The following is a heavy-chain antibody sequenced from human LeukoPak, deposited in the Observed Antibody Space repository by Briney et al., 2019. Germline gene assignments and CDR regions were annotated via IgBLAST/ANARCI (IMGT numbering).Heavy chain of an antibody. Sequence: KTGGSLRLSCAASGFTFSSYSMNWVRQAPGKGLEWVSSISSSSSYIYYADSVKGRFTISRDNAKNSLYLQMNSLRAEDTAVYYCARAPTGIAAAGDYWGQGTLVTVSS. J-gene: IGHJ4*02. CDR3: ARAPTGIAAAGDY. CDR2: ISSSSSYI. CDR1: GFTFSSYS. V-gene: IGHV3-21*01. D-gene: IGHD6-13*01.